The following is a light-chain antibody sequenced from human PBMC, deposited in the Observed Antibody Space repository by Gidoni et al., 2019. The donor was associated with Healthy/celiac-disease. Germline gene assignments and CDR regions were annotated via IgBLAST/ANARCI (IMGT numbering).Light chain of an antibody. Sequence: SYELTQPPSVPVPPGQTARITCSGDALPKQYAYWYQQKPGQAPVLVIYKDSERPSGIPERFSGSSSGTTVTLTISGVQAEDEADYYCQSADSSGWVFGGGTKLTVL. CDR3: QSADSSGWV. V-gene: IGLV3-25*03. CDR1: ALPKQY. CDR2: KDS. J-gene: IGLJ3*02.